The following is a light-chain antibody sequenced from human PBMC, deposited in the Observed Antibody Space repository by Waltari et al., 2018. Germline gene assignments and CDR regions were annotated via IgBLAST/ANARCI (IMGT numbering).Light chain of an antibody. CDR3: GTWDNSVSVSV. J-gene: IGLJ3*02. CDR2: ENN. V-gene: IGLV1-51*02. CDR1: STYNF. Sequence: QSVLTQPPSVSAAPGQKVTISCSGASTYNFVSWYQQVPGTAPKLLIYENNNRPARSPHRSTGAKSGTSATLVITGLQTGDEADYYCGTWDNSVSVSVFGGGTKLTVL.